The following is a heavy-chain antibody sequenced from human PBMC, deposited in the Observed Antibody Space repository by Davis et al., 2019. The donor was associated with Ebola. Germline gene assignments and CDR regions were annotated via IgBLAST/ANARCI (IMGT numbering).Heavy chain of an antibody. CDR1: GFTFASYA. CDR2: ISGSGGST. Sequence: GESLKISCAASGFTFASYAMSWVRQAPGKGLEWVSAISGSGGSTYYADSVKGRFTISRDNSKNTLYLQMNSLRAEDTAVYYCARDISPSSNWFDPWGQGTLVTVSS. V-gene: IGHV3-23*01. J-gene: IGHJ5*02. CDR3: ARDISPSSNWFDP.